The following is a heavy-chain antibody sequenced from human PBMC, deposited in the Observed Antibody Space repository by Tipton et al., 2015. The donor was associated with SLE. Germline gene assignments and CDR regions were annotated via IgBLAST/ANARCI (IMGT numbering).Heavy chain of an antibody. CDR1: GDSISSSSYY. CDR2: ISYSGYT. CDR3: VRERKYVVRFRELVAPDL. V-gene: IGHV4-31*03. D-gene: IGHD1-26*01. J-gene: IGHJ3*01. Sequence: TLSLTCIVSGDSISSSSYYWSWIRQSPGKGLEWIGYISYSGYTNYNPSLKSRVTISVDTSKNQFSLKLSSVTAADTAMYYCVRERKYVVRFRELVAPDLWGQGTAITVSS.